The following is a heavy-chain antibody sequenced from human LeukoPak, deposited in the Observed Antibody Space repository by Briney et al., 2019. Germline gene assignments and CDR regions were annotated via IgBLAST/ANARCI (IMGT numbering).Heavy chain of an antibody. Sequence: GGSLRLSCAASGFTFCSYAMSWVRQAPGKGLEWVSAISGSGGSTYYADSVKGRFTISRDNSKNTLYLQMNSLRAEDTAVYYCANRPSYCSSTSCSAYWGQGTLVTVSS. CDR1: GFTFCSYA. V-gene: IGHV3-23*01. D-gene: IGHD2-2*01. CDR2: ISGSGGST. J-gene: IGHJ4*02. CDR3: ANRPSYCSSTSCSAY.